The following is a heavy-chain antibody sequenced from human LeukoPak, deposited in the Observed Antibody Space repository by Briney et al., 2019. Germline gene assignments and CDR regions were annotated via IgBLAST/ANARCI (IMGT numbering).Heavy chain of an antibody. V-gene: IGHV3-30*02. CDR1: RLSFSTYS. Sequence: GGSLRLSCAASRLSFSTYSMNWVRQAPGKGLEWVAFIRYDGSNKYYADSVKGRFTIPRDNSKNTLYLQMNSLRAEDMAVYYCAKDHPDYWGANWFDPWGQGTLVTVSS. CDR3: AKDHPDYWGANWFDP. CDR2: IRYDGSNK. J-gene: IGHJ5*02. D-gene: IGHD7-27*01.